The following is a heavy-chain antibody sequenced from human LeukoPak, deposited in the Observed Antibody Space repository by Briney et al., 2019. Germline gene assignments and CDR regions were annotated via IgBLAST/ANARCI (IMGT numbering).Heavy chain of an antibody. CDR3: ARDGPYFDY. Sequence: PGGSLRLSCAASGFSFSSYAMHWVRQGPGKGMEWVAVISYDGSNKYYADSVKGRFTISRDNSKNTLYLQMNSLRAEDTAVYYCARDGPYFDYWGQGTLVTVSS. CDR2: ISYDGSNK. V-gene: IGHV3-30*04. CDR1: GFSFSSYA. J-gene: IGHJ4*02.